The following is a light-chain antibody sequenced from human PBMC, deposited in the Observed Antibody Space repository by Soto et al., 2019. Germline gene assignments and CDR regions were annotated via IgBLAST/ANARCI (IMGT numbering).Light chain of an antibody. Sequence: EIVLTQSPGTLSLSPGERATLSFRASQSVSSYLAWYQQKPGQAPRLLIYDASVRATGTPARFSGSGSGTAFTLTISSLEPEDFALYYCQQRSTWPTFGQGTRLEIK. J-gene: IGKJ5*01. V-gene: IGKV3-11*01. CDR2: DAS. CDR3: QQRSTWPT. CDR1: QSVSSY.